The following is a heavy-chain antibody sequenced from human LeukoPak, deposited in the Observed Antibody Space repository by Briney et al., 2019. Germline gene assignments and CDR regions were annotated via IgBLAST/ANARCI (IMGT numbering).Heavy chain of an antibody. D-gene: IGHD5-12*01. Sequence: GRSLTLTSAASGFTFSGYDMHWVGQAPGKGLEWVAVILYDGSNQYYADSVKGRFTISRDNSKNTLYLQMNSLRAEDTAVYYCAKDPGIPRVATTLYYSKYSGQGTLVTVSS. CDR1: GFTFSGYD. V-gene: IGHV3-33*06. CDR2: ILYDGSNQ. CDR3: AKDPGIPRVATTLYYSKY. J-gene: IGHJ4*02.